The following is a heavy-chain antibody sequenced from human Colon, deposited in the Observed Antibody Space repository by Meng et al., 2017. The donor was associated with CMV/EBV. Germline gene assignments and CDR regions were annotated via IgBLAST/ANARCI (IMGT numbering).Heavy chain of an antibody. CDR3: ARLPRRITMVRRFYGMDV. CDR1: GGSFSGYY. Sequence: GSLRLSCAVYGGSFSGYYWSWIRQPPGKGLEWIGEINHSGSTNYNPSLKSRVTISVDTSKNQFSLKLSSVTAADTAVYYCARLPRRITMVRRFYGMDVWGQGTKVTVSS. V-gene: IGHV4-34*01. D-gene: IGHD3-10*01. CDR2: INHSGST. J-gene: IGHJ6*02.